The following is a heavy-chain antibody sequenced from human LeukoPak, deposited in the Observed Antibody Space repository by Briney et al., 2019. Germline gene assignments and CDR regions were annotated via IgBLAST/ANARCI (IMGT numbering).Heavy chain of an antibody. V-gene: IGHV3-7*01. Sequence: GGSLRLSCAASGFTFSGFWMTWVRQAPGKGLEWVANIKEGESEKFYVDSVKGRFTISRDNSKNTLYLQMNSLRAEDTAVYYCAKDREYSSGWYASDYGMDVWGQGTTVTVSS. CDR2: IKEGESEK. D-gene: IGHD6-19*01. CDR1: GFTFSGFW. CDR3: AKDREYSSGWYASDYGMDV. J-gene: IGHJ6*02.